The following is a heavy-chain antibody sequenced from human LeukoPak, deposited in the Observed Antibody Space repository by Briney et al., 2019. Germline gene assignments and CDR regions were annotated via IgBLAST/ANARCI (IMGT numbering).Heavy chain of an antibody. CDR1: GFTFSSYE. D-gene: IGHD4-17*01. V-gene: IGHV3-48*03. CDR3: ARATQDYGDYGGAFDI. Sequence: GGSLRLSCAASGFTFSSYEMNWVRQAPGKGLEWVSYISNSGSTIYYADSVKGRFTISRDNAKNSLYLQMNSLRAEDTAVYYCARATQDYGDYGGAFDIWGQGTMVTVSS. CDR2: ISNSGSTI. J-gene: IGHJ3*02.